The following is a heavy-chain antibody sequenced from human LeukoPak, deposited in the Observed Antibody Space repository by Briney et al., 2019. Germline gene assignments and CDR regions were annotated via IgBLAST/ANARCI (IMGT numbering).Heavy chain of an antibody. D-gene: IGHD5-18*01. CDR2: IYYSGST. J-gene: IGHJ5*02. Sequence: PSETLSLTCTLYAGSISSYYWSWIRQPPGKGLEWNGYIYYSGSTNYNPSLKSRVSISVDTSKNQFSLRLSSVTAADTAVYYCARTTFTDGYGPCFDPGGQGTLVTVSS. CDR3: ARTTFTDGYGPCFDP. CDR1: AGSISSYY. V-gene: IGHV4-59*01.